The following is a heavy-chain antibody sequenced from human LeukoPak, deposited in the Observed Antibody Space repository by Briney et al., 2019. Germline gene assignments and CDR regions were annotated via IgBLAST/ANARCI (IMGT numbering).Heavy chain of an antibody. V-gene: IGHV3-33*06. CDR1: GFTFSSYG. D-gene: IGHD6-13*01. Sequence: PGGSLRLSCAASGFTFSSYGMHWVRQAPGKGLEWVAVIWYDGSNKYYADSVKGRFTISRDNSKNTLYLQMNSLRAEDTAVYYCVKDGSSRQQLVPYFDYWGQGTLVTVSS. CDR2: IWYDGSNK. CDR3: VKDGSSRQQLVPYFDY. J-gene: IGHJ4*02.